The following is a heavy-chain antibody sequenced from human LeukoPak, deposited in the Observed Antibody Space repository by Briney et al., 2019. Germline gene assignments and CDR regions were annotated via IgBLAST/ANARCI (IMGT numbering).Heavy chain of an antibody. CDR1: GYTLTELS. D-gene: IGHD6-6*01. CDR2: FDPEDGET. V-gene: IGHV1-24*01. CDR3: ATWAQLVDYYYYYGMDV. J-gene: IGHJ6*02. Sequence: ASVKVSCKVSGYTLTELSMHWVRQAPGKGLEWMGGFDPEDGETIYVQKFQGRVTMTEDTSTDTAYMELSSLRSEDTAVYYCATWAQLVDYYYYYGMDVWGQGTTVTVSS.